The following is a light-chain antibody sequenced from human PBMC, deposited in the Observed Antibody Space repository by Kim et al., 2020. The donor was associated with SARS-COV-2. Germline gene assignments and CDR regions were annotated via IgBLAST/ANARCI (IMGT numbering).Light chain of an antibody. CDR1: QSVSSSY. V-gene: IGKV3-15*01. J-gene: IGKJ2*01. CDR3: QQYNNWPPSYT. Sequence: EIVLTQSPGTLSLSPGERATLSCRASQSVSSSYLAWYQQKPGQAPRLLIYGASSRTTGIPARFSGSGSGTEFTLTISSLQSEDFAVYYCQQYNNWPPSYTFGQGTKLEI. CDR2: GAS.